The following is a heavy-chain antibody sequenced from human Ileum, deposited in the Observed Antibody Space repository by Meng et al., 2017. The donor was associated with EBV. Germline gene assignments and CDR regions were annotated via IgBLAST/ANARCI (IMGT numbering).Heavy chain of an antibody. CDR1: GGPINSSSYY. V-gene: IGHV4-39*01. CDR2: IYYSGRT. Sequence: QLQRQDTGPGLVKPSETLSLTCTVSGGPINSSSYYWGWIRQPPGKGLEWIGSIYYSGRTYYNPSLKSRVTISVDTSKNQFSLKLSSVTAADTAVYYCARPIAAAGWFDPWGQGTLVTVSS. D-gene: IGHD6-13*01. CDR3: ARPIAAAGWFDP. J-gene: IGHJ5*02.